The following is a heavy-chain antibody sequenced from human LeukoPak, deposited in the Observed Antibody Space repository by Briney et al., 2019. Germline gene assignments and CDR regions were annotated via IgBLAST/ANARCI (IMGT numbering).Heavy chain of an antibody. CDR2: VSTSSSYI. J-gene: IGHJ3*02. V-gene: IGHV3-21*01. D-gene: IGHD5-24*01. CDR3: ARDQLLQMASYSFNI. Sequence: PGGSLRLSCVASGFIFSIYSMNWVRQAPGEGLEWVSSVSTSSSYIYYADSVKGRFTISRDNAKNSLYLQIHSLRAEDSAVYYCARDQLLQMASYSFNIWGQGTMVTVSS. CDR1: GFIFSIYS.